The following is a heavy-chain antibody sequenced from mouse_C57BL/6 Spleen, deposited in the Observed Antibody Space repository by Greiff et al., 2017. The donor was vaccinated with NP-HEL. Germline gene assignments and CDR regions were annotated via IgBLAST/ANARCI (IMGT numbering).Heavy chain of an antibody. CDR2: IHPNSGST. Sequence: QVQLQQPGAELVKPGASVKLSCKASGYTFTSYWMHWVKQRPGQGLEWIGMIHPNSGSTNYNEKFKSKATLTVDKSSSTAYMQLSSLTSEDSAVYYCARDGSSYGYFDYWGQSTTLTVSS. CDR3: ARDGSSYGYFDY. CDR1: GYTFTSYW. J-gene: IGHJ2*01. V-gene: IGHV1-64*01. D-gene: IGHD1-1*01.